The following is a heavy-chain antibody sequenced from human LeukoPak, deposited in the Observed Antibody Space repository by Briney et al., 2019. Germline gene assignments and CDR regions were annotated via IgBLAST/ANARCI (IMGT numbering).Heavy chain of an antibody. CDR1: GFSFSSNW. CDR2: IKRDGSQK. J-gene: IGHJ5*02. CDR3: ARLGLEVGGPDWFDP. D-gene: IGHD1-1*01. Sequence: SGGFLRLSCAAPGFSFSSNWMGWVRQAPGKGLEWVAHIKRDGSQKYYLDSVKGRFTISRDNAKNSLYLQMNSLRVEDTAVYYCARLGLEVGGPDWFDPWGQGTLVTVSS. V-gene: IGHV3-7*01.